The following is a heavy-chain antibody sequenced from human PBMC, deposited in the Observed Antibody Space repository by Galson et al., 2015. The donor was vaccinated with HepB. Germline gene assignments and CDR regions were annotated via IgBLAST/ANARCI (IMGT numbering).Heavy chain of an antibody. CDR2: IYPGDSDT. J-gene: IGHJ3*02. CDR3: ARRPVYYYDSSDRDAFDI. D-gene: IGHD3-22*01. Sequence: QSGAEVKKPGESLKISCKGSGYSFTSYWIGWVRQMPGKGLEWMGIIYPGDSDTRYSPSFQGQVTISADKSISTAYLQWSSLKASDTAMYYCARRPVYYYDSSDRDAFDIWGQGTMVTVSS. V-gene: IGHV5-51*01. CDR1: GYSFTSYW.